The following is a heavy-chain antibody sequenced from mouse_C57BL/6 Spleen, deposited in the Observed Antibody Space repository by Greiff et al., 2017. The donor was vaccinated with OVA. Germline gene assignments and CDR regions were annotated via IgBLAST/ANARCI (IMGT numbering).Heavy chain of an antibody. J-gene: IGHJ3*01. Sequence: GGGLVQPKGSLKLSCAASGFSFNTYAMNWVRQAPGKGLEWVARIRSKSNNYATYYADSVKDRFTISRDDSESMLYLQMNNLKTEDTAMYYCVGDYSAWFAYWGQGTLVTVSA. CDR2: IRSKSNNYAT. V-gene: IGHV10-1*01. CDR1: GFSFNTYA. CDR3: VGDYSAWFAY. D-gene: IGHD1-1*01.